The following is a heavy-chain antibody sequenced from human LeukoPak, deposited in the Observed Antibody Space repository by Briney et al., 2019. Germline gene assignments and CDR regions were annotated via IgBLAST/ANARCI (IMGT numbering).Heavy chain of an antibody. CDR2: IYPGDSDT. CDR3: ASLNYYDSSGYWFDS. D-gene: IGHD3-22*01. Sequence: GESLKISCMGSGYSFTSYWIGWVRQMPGKGLERMGIIYPGDSDTRYSPSFQGQVTISADKSISTAYLQWSSLKASDTAMYYCASLNYYDSSGYWFDSWRQATLVTVSS. CDR1: GYSFTSYW. J-gene: IGHJ5*01. V-gene: IGHV5-51*01.